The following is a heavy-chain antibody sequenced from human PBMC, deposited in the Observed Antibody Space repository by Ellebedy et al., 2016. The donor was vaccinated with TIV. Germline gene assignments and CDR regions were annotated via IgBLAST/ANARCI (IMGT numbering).Heavy chain of an antibody. CDR1: GYTFTSFG. CDR3: ACRSGTYPYYFDY. CDR2: ISTYNGNT. D-gene: IGHD1-26*01. Sequence: AASVKVSCKASGYTFTSFGVSWMRQAPGQGLEWMGWISTYNGNTNYAQKFQGRVTMTTDTSTSTAYMELRSLRPDDTAVYFCACRSGTYPYYFDYWGQGTLVTVSS. V-gene: IGHV1-18*04. J-gene: IGHJ4*02.